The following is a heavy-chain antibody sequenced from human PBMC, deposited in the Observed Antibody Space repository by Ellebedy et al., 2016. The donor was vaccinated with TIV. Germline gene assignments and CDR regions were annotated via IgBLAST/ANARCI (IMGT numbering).Heavy chain of an antibody. CDR3: ARGGGSFSDY. D-gene: IGHD2-15*01. V-gene: IGHV4-31*03. CDR2: IYYSGST. CDR1: GGSISSGGYY. Sequence: SETLSLTCTVSGGSISSGGYYWTWIRQHPGKGLEWIGYIYYSGSTYFNPSLKSRLTMSLDTSKNQFSLKLNSVTAADTAVYYCARGGGSFSDYWGQGTLVTVSS. J-gene: IGHJ4*02.